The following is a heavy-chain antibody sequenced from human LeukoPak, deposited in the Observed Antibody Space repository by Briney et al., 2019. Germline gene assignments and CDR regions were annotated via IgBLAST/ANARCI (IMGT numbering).Heavy chain of an antibody. V-gene: IGHV4-34*01. Sequence: PSETLSLTCAVYGGSFTTYYGTWIRQPPGKGLEWIGEINLRGTTNYNPSLKSRVTISLDTSKNQFSLKLSSVTAADTAVYYCARGDWGYFDYWGQGTLVTVSS. J-gene: IGHJ4*02. CDR2: INLRGTT. CDR1: GGSFTTYY. CDR3: ARGDWGYFDY. D-gene: IGHD3-16*01.